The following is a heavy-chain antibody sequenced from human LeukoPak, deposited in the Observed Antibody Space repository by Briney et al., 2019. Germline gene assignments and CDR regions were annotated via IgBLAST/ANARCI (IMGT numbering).Heavy chain of an antibody. Sequence: PGGSLRLSCAASGFTFSSYSMNWVRQAPGKGLEWVSSISSSSSYIYYADSVKGRFTISRDNAKNSPYLQMNSLRAEDTAVYYCARGRGELRVFDYWGQGTLVTVSS. J-gene: IGHJ4*02. CDR2: ISSSSSYI. V-gene: IGHV3-21*01. D-gene: IGHD1-26*01. CDR3: ARGRGELRVFDY. CDR1: GFTFSSYS.